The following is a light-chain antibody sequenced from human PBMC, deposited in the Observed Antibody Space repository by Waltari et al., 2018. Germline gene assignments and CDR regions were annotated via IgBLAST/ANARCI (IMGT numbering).Light chain of an antibody. V-gene: IGKV3-20*01. CDR3: QQYGTPLT. J-gene: IGKJ4*01. CDR1: QNVKSNE. CDR2: DTS. Sequence: EIVLTQSPGTLSLSPGDRATLSCRASQNVKSNELAWYQQKPGQAPRLLIYDTSSRATGVPDRFSGSGSWTHFILTISRLEPEDFVLYYCQQYGTPLTFGGGTKVEIK.